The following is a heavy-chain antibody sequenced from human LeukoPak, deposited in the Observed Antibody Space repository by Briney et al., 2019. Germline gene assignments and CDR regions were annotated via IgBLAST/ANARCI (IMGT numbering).Heavy chain of an antibody. CDR2: MNPNSGNT. D-gene: IGHD3-22*01. J-gene: IGHJ3*02. V-gene: IGHV1-8*03. CDR3: ARGSGYYDSSGIDAFDI. CDR1: GYTFTSYD. Sequence: ASVKVSCKASGYTFTSYDINWVRQATGQGLEWMGWMNPNSGNTGYAQKFQGRVTITRNTSISTAYMELSSLRSEDTAVYYCARGSGYYDSSGIDAFDIWGQGTMVTVSS.